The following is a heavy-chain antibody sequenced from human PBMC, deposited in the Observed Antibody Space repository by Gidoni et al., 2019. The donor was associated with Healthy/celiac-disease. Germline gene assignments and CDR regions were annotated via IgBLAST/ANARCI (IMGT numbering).Heavy chain of an antibody. CDR1: GFNFSDYY. J-gene: IGHJ4*02. Sequence: QVQLVESGGGLVKPGGSLRLSCAAPGFNFSDYYMWWIRLALGKGLGCVSYIISSISYTNYADSVKGRFTISRDNAKTSLYLQMNSLRAEDTAVYYCARDGGYRGHDYWGQGTLVTVSS. CDR2: IISSISYT. CDR3: ARDGGYRGHDY. D-gene: IGHD5-12*01. V-gene: IGHV3-11*06.